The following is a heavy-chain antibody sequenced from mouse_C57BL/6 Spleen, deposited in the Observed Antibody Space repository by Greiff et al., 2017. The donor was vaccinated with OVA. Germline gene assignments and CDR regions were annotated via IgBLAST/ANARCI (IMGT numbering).Heavy chain of an antibody. V-gene: IGHV1-82*01. CDR3: AYDDY. J-gene: IGHJ2*01. CDR1: GSAFSSSW. CDR2: IYPGDGDT. Sequence: SGPELVKPGASVKISCKASGSAFSSSWMNWVKQRPGKGLEWIGRIYPGDGDTNYNGKCKGKATLTADKSSSTAYMQLSSLTSEDSAVYFCAYDDYWGQGTTLTVSS. D-gene: IGHD2-12*01.